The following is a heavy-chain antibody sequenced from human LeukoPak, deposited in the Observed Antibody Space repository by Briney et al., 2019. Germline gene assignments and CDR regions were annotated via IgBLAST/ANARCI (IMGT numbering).Heavy chain of an antibody. V-gene: IGHV4-34*01. Sequence: SETLSLTCDVYGGSFSGFYWNWIRQPPGKGLEWIGEIDHSGSTNYNPSLKSRVTISVDTSINQFPLRLSSVTAADTAVYYCARESYYYDSSGRRHYYFDYWGQGTLVTVSS. CDR1: GGSFSGFY. CDR2: IDHSGST. D-gene: IGHD3-22*01. CDR3: ARESYYYDSSGRRHYYFDY. J-gene: IGHJ4*02.